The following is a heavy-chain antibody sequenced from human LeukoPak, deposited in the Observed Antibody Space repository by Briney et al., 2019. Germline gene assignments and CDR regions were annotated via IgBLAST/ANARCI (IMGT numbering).Heavy chain of an antibody. CDR3: ARAAGGGYFDF. D-gene: IGHD6-13*01. CDR1: GYSFTSYG. V-gene: IGHV1-18*01. J-gene: IGHJ4*02. CDR2: ISAYNSNT. Sequence: ASVKVSCKASGYSFTSYGISWVRQAPGQRHEWMGWISAYNSNTNYAQNLQGRVTMTTDTSTSTVYLDLRSLRSDDTAVYYCARAAGGGYFDFWGQGTLVTVSS.